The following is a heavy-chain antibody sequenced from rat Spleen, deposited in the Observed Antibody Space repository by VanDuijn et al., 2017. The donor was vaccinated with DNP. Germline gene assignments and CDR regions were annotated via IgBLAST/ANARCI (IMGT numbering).Heavy chain of an antibody. CDR1: GFSFSDFG. CDR3: TSPVPSGHYVMDA. V-gene: IGHV5-7*01. D-gene: IGHD4-3*01. J-gene: IGHJ4*01. CDR2: IIYAGGMT. Sequence: EVQLVESGGGLVQPGRSLKLSCAASGFSFSDFGMAWVRQAPTKGLEWVATIIYAGGMTYYRDSVKGRFTISRDNAKSILYLQMDSLRSEDTATYYCTSPVPSGHYVMDAWGQGTSVTVSS.